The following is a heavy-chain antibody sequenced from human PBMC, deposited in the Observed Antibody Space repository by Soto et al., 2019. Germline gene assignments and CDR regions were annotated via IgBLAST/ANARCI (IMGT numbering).Heavy chain of an antibody. D-gene: IGHD1-1*01. CDR2: IIPILGIA. CDR3: ARGNRNGGFDY. J-gene: IGHJ4*02. CDR1: GGTFSSYT. V-gene: IGHV1-69*02. Sequence: QVQLVQSGAEVKKPGSSVKVSCKASGGTFSSYTISWVRQAPGQGLEWMGRIIPILGIANYAQKFQGRVTITADKSTSTAYMELSSLRSEDTAVYYCARGNRNGGFDYWGQGTLVTVSS.